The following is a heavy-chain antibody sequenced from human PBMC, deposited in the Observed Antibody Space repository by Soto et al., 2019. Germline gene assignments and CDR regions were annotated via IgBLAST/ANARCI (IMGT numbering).Heavy chain of an antibody. D-gene: IGHD3-10*01. CDR1: GGSISSGGYS. CDR3: ARVAGGVRGVIWWFDP. J-gene: IGHJ5*02. CDR2: IYHSGST. V-gene: IGHV4-30-2*01. Sequence: LSLTCAVSGGSISSGGYSWSWIRQPPGKGLEWIGYIYHSGSTYYNPSLKSRVTISVDRSKNQFSLKLSSVTAADTAVYYCARVAGGVRGVIWWFDPWGQGTLVTVSS.